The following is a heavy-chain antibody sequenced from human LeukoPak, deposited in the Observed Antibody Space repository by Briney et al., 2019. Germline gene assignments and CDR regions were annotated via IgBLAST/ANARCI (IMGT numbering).Heavy chain of an antibody. Sequence: ASVKVSCEASGYTFDTYGISWVRQAPGQGLEWMGWISCYTGNTNHAQKFQDRVTMTMDSSTTTVYMELRSLRSDDTAVYYCARDTRDYGMDVWGQGTTVIVSS. D-gene: IGHD2-15*01. CDR2: ISCYTGNT. CDR1: GYTFDTYG. CDR3: ARDTRDYGMDV. V-gene: IGHV1-18*01. J-gene: IGHJ6*02.